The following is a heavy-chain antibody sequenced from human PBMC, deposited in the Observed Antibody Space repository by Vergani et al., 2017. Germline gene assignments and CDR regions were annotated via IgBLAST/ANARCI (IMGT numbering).Heavy chain of an antibody. CDR3: ARALRSRSWKGGYLYFDL. Sequence: QVQLVQSGAEVKKPGASVKVSCKASGYTFTSYGISWVRQAPGQGLEWMGWISAYNGNTNYAQKLQGRVTMTTDTSTSTAYMELRSLRSDDTAVYYCARALRSRSWKGGYLYFDLWGRGTLVTVSS. CDR2: ISAYNGNT. D-gene: IGHD6-13*01. J-gene: IGHJ2*01. V-gene: IGHV1-18*01. CDR1: GYTFTSYG.